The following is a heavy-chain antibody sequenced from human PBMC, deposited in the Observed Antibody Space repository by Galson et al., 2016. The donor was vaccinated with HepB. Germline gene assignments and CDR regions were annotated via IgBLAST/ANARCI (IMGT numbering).Heavy chain of an antibody. J-gene: IGHJ4*02. V-gene: IGHV1-69*13. D-gene: IGHD6-13*01. CDR2: IIPIYGRT. CDR3: AGGGDSSGWYEILL. CDR1: GGIFRRYA. Sequence: SVKVSCKASGGIFRRYAVSWVRQAPGQGLEWMGGIIPIYGRTNYAQKFQGRVTITADESTNTVYMEVSSLRSEDTAVYYCAGGGDSSGWYEILLWGQGTLVTVSS.